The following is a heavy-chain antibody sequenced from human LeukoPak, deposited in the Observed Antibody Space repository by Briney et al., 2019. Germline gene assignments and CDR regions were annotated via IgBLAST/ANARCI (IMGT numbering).Heavy chain of an antibody. Sequence: PSETLSLTCAVYSASGSFSGYYWGWIRQPPGKGLEWIGSIYYSGSTYYNPSLKSRVTISVDTSKNQFSLKLSSVTAADTAVYYCARDRRTTVVNLNYYYYMDVWGKGTTVTVSS. J-gene: IGHJ6*03. CDR1: SASGSFSGYY. D-gene: IGHD4-23*01. V-gene: IGHV4-39*07. CDR3: ARDRRTTVVNLNYYYYMDV. CDR2: IYYSGST.